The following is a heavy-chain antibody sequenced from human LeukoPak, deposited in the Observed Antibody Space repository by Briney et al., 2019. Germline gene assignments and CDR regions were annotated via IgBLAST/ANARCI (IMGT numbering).Heavy chain of an antibody. V-gene: IGHV4-38-2*02. J-gene: IGHJ4*02. Sequence: KPSETLSLTCTVSGYSISSGYYWGWIRQPPGKGLEWFGSIYHSGSTYYNPSLKSRVTISVDTSKNQFSLKLSSVTAADTAVYYCASLPAATYFDYWGQGSLVTVSS. CDR1: GYSISSGYY. D-gene: IGHD2-2*01. CDR3: ASLPAATYFDY. CDR2: IYHSGST.